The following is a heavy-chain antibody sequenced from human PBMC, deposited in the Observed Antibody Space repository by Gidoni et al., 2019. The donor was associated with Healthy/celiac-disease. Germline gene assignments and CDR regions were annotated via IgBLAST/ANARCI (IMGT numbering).Heavy chain of an antibody. J-gene: IGHJ4*02. Sequence: QVQLQQWGAGLLKPSETLSLTCAVYGGSFSGYYWSWIRQPPGKGLEWIGEINHSGSTNYNPSLKSRVTISVDTSKNQFSLKLSSVTAADTAVYYCARGGHSTTERMVRGVYGYWGQGTLVTVSS. CDR3: ARGGHSTTERMVRGVYGY. CDR1: GGSFSGYY. CDR2: INHSGST. D-gene: IGHD3-10*01. V-gene: IGHV4-34*01.